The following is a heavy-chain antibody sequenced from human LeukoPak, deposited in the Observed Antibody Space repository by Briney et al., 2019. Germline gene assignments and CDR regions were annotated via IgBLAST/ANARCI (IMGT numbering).Heavy chain of an antibody. CDR1: GFTFSSYG. J-gene: IGHJ6*02. D-gene: IGHD1-26*01. CDR2: ISHDGSNK. Sequence: RRSLRLSCAASGFTFSSYGMYWVRQAPGKGLEWVAIISHDGSNKYHADSVKGRFTISRDNSKNTLYLQMNSLRAEDTAVYYCAKEAGATSYYYYGMDVWGQGTAVTVSS. V-gene: IGHV3-30*18. CDR3: AKEAGATSYYYYGMDV.